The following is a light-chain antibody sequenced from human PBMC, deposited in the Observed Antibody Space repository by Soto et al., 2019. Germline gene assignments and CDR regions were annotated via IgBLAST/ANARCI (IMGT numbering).Light chain of an antibody. J-gene: IGKJ3*01. CDR3: QQYDKWPPFT. Sequence: EIVMTQSPATLSVSPGESATLSCRASQSVSSNLAWYQQKPGQAPRLLIYGPSTRASGILARFIGSGSGTEFTLTISSLQPEDFAVYYCQQYDKWPPFTFGPGTKLDIK. CDR2: GPS. V-gene: IGKV3-15*01. CDR1: QSVSSN.